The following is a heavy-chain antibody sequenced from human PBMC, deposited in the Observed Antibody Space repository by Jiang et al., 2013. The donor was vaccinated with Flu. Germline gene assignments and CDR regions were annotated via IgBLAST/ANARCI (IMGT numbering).Heavy chain of an antibody. Sequence: PGKGLEWIGNINHRGSTSYNPSLRSRVTISVDTSKNQFSLKVTSVTVADTAVYYCVREGWEIRRWFDPWGQGTLVTVSS. CDR3: VREGWEIRRWFDP. V-gene: IGHV4-38-2*02. D-gene: IGHD1-26*01. CDR2: INHRGST. J-gene: IGHJ5*02.